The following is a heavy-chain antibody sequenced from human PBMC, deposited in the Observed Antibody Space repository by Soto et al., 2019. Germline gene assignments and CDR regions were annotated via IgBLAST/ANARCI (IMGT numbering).Heavy chain of an antibody. CDR2: ISGSGGST. CDR1: GFTFSSYA. Sequence: EVQLLESGGGLVQPGGSLRLSCAASGFTFSSYAMSWVRQAPGKGLEWVSAISGSGGSTYYADSVKGRFTISRDNSKNTLYLQMNSLRAEDTAVYYCAGEKGVRYYYDSSGPDYWGQGTLVTVSS. V-gene: IGHV3-23*01. CDR3: AGEKGVRYYYDSSGPDY. D-gene: IGHD3-22*01. J-gene: IGHJ4*02.